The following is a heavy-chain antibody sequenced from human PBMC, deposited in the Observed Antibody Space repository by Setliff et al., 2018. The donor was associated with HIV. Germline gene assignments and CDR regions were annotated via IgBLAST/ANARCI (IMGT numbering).Heavy chain of an antibody. CDR2: IYTSGST. CDR3: ARDWGYIAATPDY. J-gene: IGHJ4*02. D-gene: IGHD5-12*01. CDR1: GDSISSYY. Sequence: SETLSLTCTVSGDSISSYYWSWIRQPPGKGLEWIGYIYTSGSTNYNPSLKSRVTISVDTSKNQFSLNLSFVTAADTAIYYCARDWGYIAATPDYWGQGTRVTVSS. V-gene: IGHV4-4*09.